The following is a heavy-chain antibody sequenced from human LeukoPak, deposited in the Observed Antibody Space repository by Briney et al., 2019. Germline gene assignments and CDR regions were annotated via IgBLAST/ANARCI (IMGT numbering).Heavy chain of an antibody. J-gene: IGHJ4*02. CDR1: AGSISSGSHH. CDR2: IYSGRTT. CDR3: VRHDGRGGSTMGALDS. V-gene: IGHV4-39*01. Sequence: SETLSLTCTVSAGSISSGSHHWGWIRQSPGTGLEWIGSIYSGRTTYYNPSLNNRVTISVVTSKNQFSLQLNSVTAADTSVYYCVRHDGRGGSTMGALDSWGQGSLVTVSS. D-gene: IGHD5/OR15-5a*01.